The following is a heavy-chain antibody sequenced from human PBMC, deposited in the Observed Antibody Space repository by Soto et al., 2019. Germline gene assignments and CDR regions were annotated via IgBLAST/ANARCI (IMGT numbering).Heavy chain of an antibody. CDR3: AKTYSSSSDAFDI. D-gene: IGHD6-6*01. Sequence: GGSLRLSCAASGFTFSSYAMSWVRQAPGKGLEWVSAISGSGGSTYYADSVKGRFTISRDNSKNTLYLQMNSLRAEDTAVDYCAKTYSSSSDAFDIWGQGTMVTVSS. CDR2: ISGSGGST. CDR1: GFTFSSYA. J-gene: IGHJ3*02. V-gene: IGHV3-23*01.